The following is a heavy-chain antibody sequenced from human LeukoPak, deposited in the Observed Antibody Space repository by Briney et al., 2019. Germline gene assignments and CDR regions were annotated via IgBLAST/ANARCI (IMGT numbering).Heavy chain of an antibody. CDR2: ISPTGSTT. CDR3: ARDYDGDYVVY. CDR1: GFSFSGHW. V-gene: IGHV3-74*01. J-gene: IGHJ4*02. D-gene: IGHD3-3*01. Sequence: PGGSLRLSCTASGFSFSGHWMHWARQLPGKGLVWVSRISPTGSTTSYADSVKGRFTVSRDNAKNTLYLQVNNLRAEDTAVYYCARDYDGDYVVYWGQGTLVTVSS.